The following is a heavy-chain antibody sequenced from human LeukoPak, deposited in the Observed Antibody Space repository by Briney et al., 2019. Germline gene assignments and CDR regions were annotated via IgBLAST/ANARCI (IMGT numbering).Heavy chain of an antibody. Sequence: GGSLRLSCAASGFTFSNYWMTWVRQAPGKGLEWVANIKPDGSEMYYVDSVKGRFIISRDNAKNSLYLQMNSLRAEDTTVYYCARGSSIDYWGQGTLVTVSS. CDR2: IKPDGSEM. V-gene: IGHV3-7*01. J-gene: IGHJ4*02. CDR1: GFTFSNYW. CDR3: ARGSSIDY. D-gene: IGHD6-6*01.